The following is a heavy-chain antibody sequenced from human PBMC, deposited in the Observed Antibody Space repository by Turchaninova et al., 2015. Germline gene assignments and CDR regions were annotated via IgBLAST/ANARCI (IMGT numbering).Heavy chain of an antibody. V-gene: IGHV3-23*01. Sequence: EWLLLEYGGGLVRSGGSMRLAWEGSGFSLGRYALPWCRHAPCKGLDSFSSRSGSVDTTYYSDAVNGRFTITKYNSANILYLLMNSLRAHDTAVYFCAKIPTGDIVFENWFDPWGQVTLVTVSS. CDR1: GFSLGRYA. J-gene: IGHJ5*02. D-gene: IGHD2-15*01. CDR3: AKIPTGDIVFENWFDP. CDR2: RSGSVDTT.